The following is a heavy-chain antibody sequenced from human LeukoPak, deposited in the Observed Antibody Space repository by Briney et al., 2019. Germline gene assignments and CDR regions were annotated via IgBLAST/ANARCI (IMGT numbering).Heavy chain of an antibody. V-gene: IGHV4-61*05. Sequence: PSETLSLTCTVSGGSISSSSYYWGWIRQPPGKGLEWIGYIYYSGSTNYNPSLKSRVTISVDTSKNQFSLKLSSVTAADTAVYYCARVIGYYYDILTGYRPRGFDLWGRGTLVTVSS. CDR3: ARVIGYYYDILTGYRPRGFDL. D-gene: IGHD3-9*01. J-gene: IGHJ2*01. CDR1: GGSISSSSYY. CDR2: IYYSGST.